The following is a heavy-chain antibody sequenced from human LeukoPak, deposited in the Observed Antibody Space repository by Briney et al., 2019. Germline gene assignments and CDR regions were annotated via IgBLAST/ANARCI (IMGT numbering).Heavy chain of an antibody. CDR2: IYSGGST. J-gene: IGHJ4*02. CDR3: ARGAASGYYYY. Sequence: PGGSLRLSCAASGFTVSSNYMSWVRQAPGKGLEWVSVIYSGGSTYYADSVKGRFTISRDNAKNTLYLQMNSLRAEDTAVYYCARGAASGYYYYRGQGTLVTVSS. CDR1: GFTVSSNY. D-gene: IGHD3-22*01. V-gene: IGHV3-66*01.